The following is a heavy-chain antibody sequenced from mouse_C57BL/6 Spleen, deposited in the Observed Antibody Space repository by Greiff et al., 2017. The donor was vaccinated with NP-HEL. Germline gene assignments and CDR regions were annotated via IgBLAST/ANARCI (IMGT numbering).Heavy chain of an antibody. CDR2: ISSGSSTI. Sequence: EVKLMESGGGLVKPGGSLKLSCAASGFTFSDYGMHWVRQAPEKGLEWVAYISSGSSTIYYADTVKGRFTISRDNAKNTLFLQMTSLRSEDTAMYYCARPDGYSPWFAYWGQGTLVTVSA. J-gene: IGHJ3*01. CDR3: ARPDGYSPWFAY. V-gene: IGHV5-17*01. CDR1: GFTFSDYG. D-gene: IGHD2-3*01.